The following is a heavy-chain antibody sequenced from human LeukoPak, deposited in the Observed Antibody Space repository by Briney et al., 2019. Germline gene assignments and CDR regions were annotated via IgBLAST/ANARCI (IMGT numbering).Heavy chain of an antibody. D-gene: IGHD3-10*01. CDR3: ARSLPGSGSYYSRGADY. J-gene: IGHJ4*02. CDR2: ISSTGSTI. Sequence: PGGSLRLSCAASGFTFSGYEMNWVRQAPGKGLEWVSYISSTGSTIYYADSVKGRFTISRDNSKNTLYLQMNSLRAEDTAVYYCARSLPGSGSYYSRGADYWGQGTLVTVSS. CDR1: GFTFSGYE. V-gene: IGHV3-48*03.